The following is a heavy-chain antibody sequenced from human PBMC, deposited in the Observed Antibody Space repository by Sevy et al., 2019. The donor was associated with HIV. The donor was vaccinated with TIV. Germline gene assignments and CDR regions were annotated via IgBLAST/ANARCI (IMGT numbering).Heavy chain of an antibody. CDR2: ISWNRGSI. Sequence: GGSLRLSCTASGFTFDDYAMHWVRQAPGKGLEWDSGISWNRGSIAYADSVKGRFTISRDNAKNSLYLQMNSLRTEDTALYYCAKDKYGLGSSYYFDYWGQGTLVTVSS. CDR1: GFTFDDYA. J-gene: IGHJ4*02. V-gene: IGHV3-9*01. D-gene: IGHD3-10*01. CDR3: AKDKYGLGSSYYFDY.